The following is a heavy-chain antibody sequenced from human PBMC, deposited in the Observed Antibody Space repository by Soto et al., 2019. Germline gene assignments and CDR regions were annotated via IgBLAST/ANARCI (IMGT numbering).Heavy chain of an antibody. CDR3: AHRVLRAVFGLVTTTAIYFDF. CDR1: GFSLTTSGVG. CDR2: IYWDDDK. D-gene: IGHD3-3*01. J-gene: IGHJ4*02. Sequence: QITLKESGPTVVNPTETLTLTCTFSGFSLTTSGVGVGWVRQSPGKAPEWLALIYWDDDKRYSTSLKSRLTITKDTSKDQVVLTMANVDPADTVTYYCAHRVLRAVFGLVTTTAIYFDFWGQGTPVVVSS. V-gene: IGHV2-5*02.